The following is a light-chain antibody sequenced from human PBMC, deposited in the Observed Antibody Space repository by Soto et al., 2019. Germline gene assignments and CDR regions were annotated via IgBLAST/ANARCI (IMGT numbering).Light chain of an antibody. CDR3: CSYAPSRSLL. J-gene: IGLJ2*01. CDR2: EGN. Sequence: QSALTQPASVSGSPGQSITISCTGTSSDVGTYNLVTWYQQHPGKAPKLIIYEGNKRPSGVSNRFSASKSGNTASLTISGLQDDAEADYYCCSYAPSRSLLFGGGTQLTFL. CDR1: SSDVGTYNL. V-gene: IGLV2-23*01.